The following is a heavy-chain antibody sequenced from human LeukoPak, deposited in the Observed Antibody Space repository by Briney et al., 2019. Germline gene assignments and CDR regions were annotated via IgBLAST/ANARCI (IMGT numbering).Heavy chain of an antibody. Sequence: PGGSLRLSCAASGFTFSSYAMSWVRQAPGKGLEWVSGISGSGGSTYNADSVKGRFTISRDNSKNTLYLQMNSLRAEDTAEYYCAKVLRGQMVRGVFGAFDIWGQGTMVTVSS. CDR2: ISGSGGST. CDR1: GFTFSSYA. V-gene: IGHV3-23*01. CDR3: AKVLRGQMVRGVFGAFDI. J-gene: IGHJ3*02. D-gene: IGHD3-10*01.